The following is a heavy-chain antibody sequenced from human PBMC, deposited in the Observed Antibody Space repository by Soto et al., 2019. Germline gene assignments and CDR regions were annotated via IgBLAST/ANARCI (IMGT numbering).Heavy chain of an antibody. CDR3: VREPWGFSGTWYDY. V-gene: IGHV3-74*01. J-gene: IGHJ4*02. CDR1: QFSFSSYW. D-gene: IGHD6-13*01. CDR2: INHDGSKT. Sequence: GGSLRLSWAASQFSFSSYWMHWVRQVPGKGPAWVSRINHDGSKTEYADSVKGRFTISRDNTNNTLYLQMNSLRVEDTAMYYCVREPWGFSGTWYDYWGQGTLVTVSS.